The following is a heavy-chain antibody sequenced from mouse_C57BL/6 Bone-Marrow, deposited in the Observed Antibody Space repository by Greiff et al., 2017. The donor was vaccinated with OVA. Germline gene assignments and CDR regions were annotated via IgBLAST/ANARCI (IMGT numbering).Heavy chain of an antibody. CDR2: ISNGGGST. D-gene: IGHD3-3*01. Sequence: EVMLVESGGGLVQPGGSLKLSCAASGFTFSDYYMYWVRQTPEKRLEWVAYISNGGGSTYYPDTVKGRFTISRDNAKNTLYLQMSRLKSEDTAMYYCARHGGRGYFDYWGQGTTLTVSS. CDR1: GFTFSDYY. V-gene: IGHV5-12*01. J-gene: IGHJ2*01. CDR3: ARHGGRGYFDY.